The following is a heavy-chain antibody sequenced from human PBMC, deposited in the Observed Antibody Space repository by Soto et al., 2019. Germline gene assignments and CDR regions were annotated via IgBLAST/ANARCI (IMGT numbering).Heavy chain of an antibody. CDR3: TKEHSNYPDNWFDP. Sequence: HPGGSLRLSCVASGFTFSNHAMSWVRQAPGTGLEWVSAIDSGGGKTYYADSVKGRFTISRDNSMNILYLQMDSLRAEDTAIYFCTKEHSNYPDNWFDPWGQGTRVTVSS. CDR1: GFTFSNHA. J-gene: IGHJ5*02. V-gene: IGHV3-23*01. CDR2: IDSGGGKT. D-gene: IGHD4-4*01.